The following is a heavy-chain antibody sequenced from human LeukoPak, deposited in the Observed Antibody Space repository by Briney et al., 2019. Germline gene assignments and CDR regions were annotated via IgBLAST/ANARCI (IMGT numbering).Heavy chain of an antibody. CDR1: GFTFSSYA. J-gene: IGHJ4*02. CDR2: ISGSGGST. V-gene: IGHV3-23*01. CDR3: AKVLAAFWSGYDY. D-gene: IGHD3-3*01. Sequence: GGSLRLSCAASGFTFSSYAMSWVRQAPGKGLEWVSAISGSGGSTYYADSVKGRFTISRDNSKNTLYLQMNSLRAKDTAVYYCAKVLAAFWSGYDYWGQGTLVTVSS.